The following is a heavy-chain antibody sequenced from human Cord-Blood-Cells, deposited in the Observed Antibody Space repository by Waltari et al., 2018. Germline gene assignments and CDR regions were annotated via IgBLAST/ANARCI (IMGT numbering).Heavy chain of an antibody. CDR1: GYTPTELS. CDR2: FDPEEGET. J-gene: IGHJ2*01. Sequence: QVQLVQSGAEGKKPGASVKVSCKVSGYTPTELSRHWFRQAPGKGLEWMGGFDPEEGETIYAQKFQGIVTMTEDTSTDTAYMELSSLRSEDTAVYYCATLLGKRLHWYFDLWGHGTLVTVSS. CDR3: ATLLGKRLHWYFDL. D-gene: IGHD7-27*01. V-gene: IGHV1-24*01.